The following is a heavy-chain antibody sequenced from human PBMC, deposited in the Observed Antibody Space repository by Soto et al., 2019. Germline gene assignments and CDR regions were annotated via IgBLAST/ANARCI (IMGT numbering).Heavy chain of an antibody. J-gene: IGHJ6*03. CDR2: IYSGGST. Sequence: LSLTCAASGFTVSSNYMSWVRQAPGKGLEWVSVIYSGGSTYYADSVKGRHTISRDTSKNTLYLQMNSLRAEDTAVYYCAREIRITIFGVAHYYMDVWGKGTTVTVSS. D-gene: IGHD3-3*01. CDR3: AREIRITIFGVAHYYMDV. V-gene: IGHV3-66*01. CDR1: GFTVSSNY.